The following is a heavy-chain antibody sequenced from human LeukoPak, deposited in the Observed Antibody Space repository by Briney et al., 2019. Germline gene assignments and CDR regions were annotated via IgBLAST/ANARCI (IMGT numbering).Heavy chain of an antibody. J-gene: IGHJ4*02. Sequence: SQTLSLTCAVSGGSISSGGYYWSWICQHPGKGLEWIGYIYYSGSTYYNPSLKSRVTISVDTSKNQFSLKLSSVTAADTAVYYCARVGLLQFDYWGQGTLVTVSS. V-gene: IGHV4-31*11. CDR3: ARVGLLQFDY. CDR1: GGSISSGGYY. CDR2: IYYSGST. D-gene: IGHD3-22*01.